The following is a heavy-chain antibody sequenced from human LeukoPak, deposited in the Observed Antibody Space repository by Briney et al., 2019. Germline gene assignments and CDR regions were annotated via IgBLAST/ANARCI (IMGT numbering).Heavy chain of an antibody. J-gene: IGHJ4*02. CDR3: AKAPYSYAYYFDY. V-gene: IGHV3-43*01. CDR2: ISWDGGST. CDR1: GFTFDDYT. Sequence: GGSLRLSRAASGFTFDDYTKHWGRPAPGKGLEWGSLISWDGGSTYYADSVKGRFTISRDNSKNSPYLQMNSLRTEDTALYYCAKAPYSYAYYFDYWGQGTLVTVSS. D-gene: IGHD5-18*01.